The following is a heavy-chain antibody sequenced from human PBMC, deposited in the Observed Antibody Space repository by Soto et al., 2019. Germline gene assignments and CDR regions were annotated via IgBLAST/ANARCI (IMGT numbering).Heavy chain of an antibody. CDR3: ARAALAARFDP. CDR1: GGSVSSGSYY. Sequence: PSETLSLTCTVSGGSVSSGSYYWSWIRQPPGKGLEWIGYIYYSGSTNYNPSLKSRVTISVDTSKNQFSLKLSSVTAADTAVYYCARAALAARFDPWGPGTLVTVSS. V-gene: IGHV4-61*01. D-gene: IGHD6-13*01. J-gene: IGHJ5*02. CDR2: IYYSGST.